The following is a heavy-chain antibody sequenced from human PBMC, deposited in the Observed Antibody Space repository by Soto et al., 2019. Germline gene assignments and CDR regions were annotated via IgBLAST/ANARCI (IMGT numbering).Heavy chain of an antibody. V-gene: IGHV3-15*01. CDR3: TTDLWEPMGWYSGSYYHFDY. Sequence: PGGSLRLYCAASRVTFTKACIRWVLHAKRKGLEWVGRIKSKTDGGTTDYAAPVKGRFAISRDDSKNTLYLQMNSLKTEDTAVYYCTTDLWEPMGWYSGSYYHFDYWGQGT. CDR1: RVTFTKAC. CDR2: IKSKTDGGTT. J-gene: IGHJ4*02. D-gene: IGHD1-26*01.